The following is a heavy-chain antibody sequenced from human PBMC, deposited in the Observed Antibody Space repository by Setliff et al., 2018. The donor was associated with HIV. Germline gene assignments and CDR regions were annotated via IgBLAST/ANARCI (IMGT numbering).Heavy chain of an antibody. J-gene: IGHJ4*02. Sequence: PGGSLRLSCVASGFTFNSAWMTWVRQAPGKGLEWVGRIKNKTDGGTADYAAPVKGRFTISRDDSKNTLYLQMYSLKTEDTAVYYCTTLKDSSSWYVRYFDYWGQGTLVTVSS. D-gene: IGHD6-13*01. V-gene: IGHV3-15*01. CDR2: IKNKTDGGTA. CDR3: TTLKDSSSWYVRYFDY. CDR1: GFTFNSAW.